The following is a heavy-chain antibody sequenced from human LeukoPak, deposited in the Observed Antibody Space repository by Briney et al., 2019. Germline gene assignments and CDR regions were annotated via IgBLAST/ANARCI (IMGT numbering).Heavy chain of an antibody. Sequence: WGSLRLSCAASGFTVSSNYMSWVRQPPGKGLEWVSVIYRGGSTYYADSVKGRFTISRDNSKNTLYLQMNSLRAEDTAVYYCARDSGGYYYYYGMVVWGQGTTVTVSS. V-gene: IGHV3-53*01. CDR1: GFTVSSNY. J-gene: IGHJ6*02. D-gene: IGHD3-10*01. CDR2: IYRGGST. CDR3: ARDSGGYYYYYGMVV.